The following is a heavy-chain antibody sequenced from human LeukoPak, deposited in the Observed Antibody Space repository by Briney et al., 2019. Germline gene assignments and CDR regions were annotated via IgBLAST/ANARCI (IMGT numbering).Heavy chain of an antibody. V-gene: IGHV4-38-2*02. D-gene: IGHD2-8*01. CDR2: IYHSGST. J-gene: IGHJ4*02. Sequence: SQTLSLTCTVSGYSISSGYYWGWIRQPPGKGLEWIGSIYHSGSTYYNPSLKSRVTISVDTSKNQFSLKLSSVTAADTAVYYCARLPPNRMFDYWGQGTLVTVSS. CDR1: GYSISSGYY. CDR3: ARLPPNRMFDY.